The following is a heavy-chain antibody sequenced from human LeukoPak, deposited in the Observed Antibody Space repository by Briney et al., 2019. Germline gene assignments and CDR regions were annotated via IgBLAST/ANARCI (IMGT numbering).Heavy chain of an antibody. CDR3: ARVRDLWFGVFDY. CDR2: INPNSGDT. Sequence: ASVKVSCKASGYTFTDYYMHCVRQAPVQGLEWMGWINPNSGDTNYAQKFQGRVTMTRDTSISTAYMELSRLRSDDTAVYYCARVRDLWFGVFDYWGQGTLVTVSS. CDR1: GYTFTDYY. D-gene: IGHD3-10*01. J-gene: IGHJ4*02. V-gene: IGHV1-2*02.